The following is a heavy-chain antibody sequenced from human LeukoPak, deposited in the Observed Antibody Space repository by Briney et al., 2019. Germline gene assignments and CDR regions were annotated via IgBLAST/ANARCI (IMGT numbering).Heavy chain of an antibody. V-gene: IGHV4-39*07. CDR2: IYYSGST. J-gene: IGHJ4*02. CDR3: ARRASSGWYFSTGNFDY. CDR1: GGSISSSSYY. Sequence: SKTLSLTCTVSGGSISSSSYYWGWIRQPPGKGLEWIGSIYYSGSTYYNPSLKSRVTISVDTSKNQFSLKLSSVTAADTAVYYCARRASSGWYFSTGNFDYWGQGTLVTVSS. D-gene: IGHD6-19*01.